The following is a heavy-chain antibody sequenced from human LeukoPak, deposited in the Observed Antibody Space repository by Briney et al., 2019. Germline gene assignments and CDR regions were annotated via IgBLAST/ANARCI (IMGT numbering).Heavy chain of an antibody. J-gene: IGHJ4*02. CDR1: GYTFTGYY. D-gene: IGHD6-13*01. CDR2: INPNSGGT. Sequence: GASVKVSCKASGYTFTGYYMHWVRQAPGQGLEWMGWINPNSGGTNYAQKFQGRVTMTRDTSTSTVHMELSSLRSEDTAVYYCARDRIAAADWGQGTLVTVSS. CDR3: ARDRIAAAD. V-gene: IGHV1-2*02.